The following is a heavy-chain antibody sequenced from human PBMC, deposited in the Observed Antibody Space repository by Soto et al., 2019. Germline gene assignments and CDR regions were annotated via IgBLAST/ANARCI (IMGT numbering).Heavy chain of an antibody. CDR3: AKLRGSGWYFHY. Sequence: EVHVLESGGGLVQPGGSLRLSCVASGFTFSDFAMSWVRQAPGKGLEWVSSISGSGGTIYYADSVKGRFTISRDNSNNTLYLQMHSLRADDTAVYFCAKLRGSGWYFHYWGQGTLVAVSS. CDR2: ISGSGGTI. V-gene: IGHV3-23*01. CDR1: GFTFSDFA. D-gene: IGHD6-19*01. J-gene: IGHJ4*02.